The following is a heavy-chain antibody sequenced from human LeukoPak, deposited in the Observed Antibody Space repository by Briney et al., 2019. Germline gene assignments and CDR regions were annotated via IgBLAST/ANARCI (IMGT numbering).Heavy chain of an antibody. V-gene: IGHV4-59*01. Sequence: SETLSLTCTVSGGSISSYYWSWIRQPPGKGPEWIGYIYYSGSTNYNPSLKSRVTISVDTSKNQFSLKLSSVTAADTAVYYCARGDFWSGWEVWGKGTTVTVSS. D-gene: IGHD3-3*01. J-gene: IGHJ6*04. CDR3: ARGDFWSGWEV. CDR2: IYYSGST. CDR1: GGSISSYY.